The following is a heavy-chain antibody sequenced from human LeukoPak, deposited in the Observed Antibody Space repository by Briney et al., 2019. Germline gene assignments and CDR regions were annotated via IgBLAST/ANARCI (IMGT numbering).Heavy chain of an antibody. Sequence: ASVKVSCKASGGTFSSYAISWVRQAPGQGPEWMGIINPSGGSTSYAQKFQGRVTMTRDTSTSTVYMELSRLRSDDTAVYYCARDREDSGSYDSGAFDIWGQGTMVTVSS. CDR1: GGTFSSYA. CDR3: ARDREDSGSYDSGAFDI. CDR2: INPSGGST. V-gene: IGHV1-46*01. J-gene: IGHJ3*02. D-gene: IGHD3-10*01.